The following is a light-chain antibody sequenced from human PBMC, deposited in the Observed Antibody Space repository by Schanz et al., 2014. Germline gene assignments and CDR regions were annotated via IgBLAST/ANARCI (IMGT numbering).Light chain of an antibody. J-gene: IGKJ3*01. CDR3: HQYINSPFT. CDR2: DAS. Sequence: EIVLTQSPATLSLSPGERATLSCRASQSVSSSYLAWYQQKPGQAPRLLIYDASNRATGIPARFSGSGSGTDFTLTISSLEPEDFAVYYCHQYINSPFTFGPGTKLDLK. V-gene: IGKV3-20*01. CDR1: QSVSSSY.